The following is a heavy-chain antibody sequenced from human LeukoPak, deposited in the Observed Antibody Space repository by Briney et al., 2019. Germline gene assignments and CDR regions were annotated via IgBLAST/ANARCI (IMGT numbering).Heavy chain of an antibody. D-gene: IGHD3-3*02. CDR3: ARDISGGSHVFDI. CDR1: GGSISGHY. CDR2: IYYSGST. V-gene: IGHV4-59*08. Sequence: PSETLSLTCTVSGGSISGHYWNWIRQPPGKGLEWIGSIYYSGSTNYNPSLESRVTISVDTSKNQFSLQLNSVTAADTAVYYCARDISGGSHVFDIWGQGTMVTVSS. J-gene: IGHJ3*02.